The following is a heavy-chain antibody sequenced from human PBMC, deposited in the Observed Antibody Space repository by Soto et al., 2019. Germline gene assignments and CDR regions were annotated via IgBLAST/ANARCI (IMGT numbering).Heavy chain of an antibody. V-gene: IGHV4-61*03. Sequence: QVQLQESGPGVVKPSETLSLTCTVSRDSVSSXTYXXXXXXXXPGKALEWIGNMYYTGSTNHNPSLKSRVTISVDTSKNDFSLKLDXVTAAXXXVXXXXXXXXXXXXXXXXXXXSREDYYVMDVWGQGTTVTVSS. CDR2: MYYTGST. CDR1: RDSVSSXTYX. J-gene: IGHJ6*02. CDR3: XXXXXXXXXXXXXXXXSREDYYVMDV.